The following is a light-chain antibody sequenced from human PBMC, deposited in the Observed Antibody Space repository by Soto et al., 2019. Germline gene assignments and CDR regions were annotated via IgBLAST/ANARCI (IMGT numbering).Light chain of an antibody. J-gene: IGKJ4*01. V-gene: IGKV1-27*01. CDR2: AAS. CDR1: QGISTY. CDR3: QKYNSAPLT. Sequence: DIQMTQSPSSLSASVGGRVTITCRASQGISTYLAWYQQKPGKVPKLLIYAASTLQSGVPSRFSDSGSGTEFTLTISSLQPEDVATYYCQKYNSAPLTFGGGTKVEIK.